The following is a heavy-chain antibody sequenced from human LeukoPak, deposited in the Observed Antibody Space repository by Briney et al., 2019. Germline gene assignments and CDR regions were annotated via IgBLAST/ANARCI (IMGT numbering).Heavy chain of an antibody. V-gene: IGHV6-1*01. J-gene: IGHJ4*02. CDR3: ARVEQWLANDHHKPFDY. Sequence: SQTLSLICAISGDSVSSNSAAWNWIRQSPSRGLEWLGRTYYRSKWYNDYAVSVKSRITINPDTSKNQFSLQLNSVTPEDTAVYYCARVEQWLANDHHKPFDYWGQGTLVTVSS. CDR1: GDSVSSNSAA. CDR2: TYYRSKWYN. D-gene: IGHD6-19*01.